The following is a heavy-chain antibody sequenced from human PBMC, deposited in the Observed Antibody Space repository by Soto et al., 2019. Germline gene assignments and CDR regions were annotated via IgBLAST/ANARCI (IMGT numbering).Heavy chain of an antibody. CDR3: ARGRGYCSSTSCYIYYYYGMDV. Sequence: QVQLVQSGAEVKKPRSSVKVSCKASGGTFSSYAISWVRQAPGQGLEWMGGIIPIFGTANYAQKFQGRVTITADESTSTAYMELSSLRSEDTAVYYCARGRGYCSSTSCYIYYYYGMDVWGQGTTVTVSS. D-gene: IGHD2-2*02. CDR2: IIPIFGTA. CDR1: GGTFSSYA. J-gene: IGHJ6*02. V-gene: IGHV1-69*01.